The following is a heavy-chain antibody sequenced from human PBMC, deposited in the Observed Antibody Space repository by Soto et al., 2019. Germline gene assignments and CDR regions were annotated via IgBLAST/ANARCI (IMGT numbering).Heavy chain of an antibody. V-gene: IGHV1-69*01. CDR2: IIPIFGTA. Sequence: SVKVTCKASGYSLISYAIIWVRQAPGQGLEWMGGIIPIFGTANYAQKFQGRVTITADESTSTAYMELSSLRSEDTAVYYCALSGSYYLSQYFDYWGQGTLVTVSS. CDR3: ALSGSYYLSQYFDY. J-gene: IGHJ4*02. D-gene: IGHD1-26*01. CDR1: GYSLISYA.